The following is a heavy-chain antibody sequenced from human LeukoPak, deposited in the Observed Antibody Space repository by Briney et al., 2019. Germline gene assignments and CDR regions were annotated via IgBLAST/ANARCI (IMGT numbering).Heavy chain of an antibody. V-gene: IGHV1-8*01. CDR1: GYTFTNFD. D-gene: IGHD2-2*01. CDR3: ARGQAVPAAILDWFDP. Sequence: ASVKVSCKASGYTFTNFDINWVRQAPGQGLEWMGWVNPVTGNAGSAQKFQGRVTITRDTSASTAYMELSSLRSEDTAVYYCARGQAVPAAILDWFDPWGQGTLVTVSS. J-gene: IGHJ5*02. CDR2: VNPVTGNA.